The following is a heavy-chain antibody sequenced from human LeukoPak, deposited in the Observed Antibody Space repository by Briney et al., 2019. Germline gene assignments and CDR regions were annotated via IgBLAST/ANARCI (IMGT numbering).Heavy chain of an antibody. D-gene: IGHD2-2*02. Sequence: PGGSLRLSCAVSGFTVSSNYMSWVRQAPGKGLKWVSVIYSGGNTYYADSVKGRFTVSRDNSKNTVYLQMDSLRPEDTAVYYCARDPGYCSETGCYTLYWGQGTLVTVSS. CDR2: IYSGGNT. CDR1: GFTVSSNY. CDR3: ARDPGYCSETGCYTLY. J-gene: IGHJ4*02. V-gene: IGHV3-66*02.